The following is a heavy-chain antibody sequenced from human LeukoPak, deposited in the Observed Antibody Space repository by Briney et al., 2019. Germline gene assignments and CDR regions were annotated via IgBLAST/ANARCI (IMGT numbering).Heavy chain of an antibody. CDR3: ARARRGSYPSSDY. CDR1: GFTSSDHY. J-gene: IGHJ4*02. Sequence: PGGSLRLSCAASGFTSSDHYIDWVRQAPGKGLEWVGRTRNKANSYTTEYAASVKGRFTISRDDLKNSLFLQMNSLMTKDTAVYYCARARRGSYPSSDYWGQGTLVTVSS. V-gene: IGHV3-72*01. CDR2: TRNKANSYTT. D-gene: IGHD1-26*01.